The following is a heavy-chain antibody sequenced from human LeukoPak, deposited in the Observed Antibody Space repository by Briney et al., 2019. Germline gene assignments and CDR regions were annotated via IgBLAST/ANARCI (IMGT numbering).Heavy chain of an antibody. CDR2: MNPNSGNT. J-gene: IGHJ5*02. CDR1: GGTFSSYA. Sequence: ASVKVSCKASGGTFSSYAISWVRQATGQGLEWMGWMNPNSGNTGYAQKFQGRVTITRNTSISTAYMELSSLRSEDTAVYYCARGCRGGSCRNNWFDPWGQGTLVTVSS. V-gene: IGHV1-8*03. D-gene: IGHD2-15*01. CDR3: ARGCRGGSCRNNWFDP.